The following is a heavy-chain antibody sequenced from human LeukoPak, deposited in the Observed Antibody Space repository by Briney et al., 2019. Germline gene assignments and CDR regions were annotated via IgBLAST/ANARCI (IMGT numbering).Heavy chain of an antibody. CDR2: ISSSSTI. CDR1: GFTFNTYS. J-gene: IGHJ3*02. Sequence: GGSLRLSCAASGFTFNTYSMNWVRQAPGKGLEWVSYISSSSTIHYADSVKGRFTISRDNAKNSLHLQMNSLRAEDTAVYYCARDTHYYGSGSPAFDIWGQGTMVTVSS. V-gene: IGHV3-48*01. D-gene: IGHD3-10*01. CDR3: ARDTHYYGSGSPAFDI.